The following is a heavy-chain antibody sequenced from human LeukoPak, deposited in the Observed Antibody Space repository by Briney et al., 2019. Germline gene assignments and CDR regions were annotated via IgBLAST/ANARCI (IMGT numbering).Heavy chain of an antibody. J-gene: IGHJ4*02. CDR2: IYPGDSDT. CDR3: ARHRSLLYYYGSGSYPDY. Sequence: GESLKISCKGSGYSFTSYWIGWVRQMPGKGLEWMGIIYPGDSDTRYSPSFQGQVTISADKSISTAYLQWSSLKASDTAMYYCARHRSLLYYYGSGSYPDYWGQGTPVTVSS. D-gene: IGHD3-10*01. CDR1: GYSFTSYW. V-gene: IGHV5-51*01.